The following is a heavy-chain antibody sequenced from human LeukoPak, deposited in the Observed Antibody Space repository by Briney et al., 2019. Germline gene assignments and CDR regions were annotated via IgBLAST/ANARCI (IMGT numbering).Heavy chain of an antibody. CDR1: GFTFSSYS. V-gene: IGHV3-48*01. CDR2: ISSSSSTI. CDR3: ARGSAVWSHVVVPAAMVS. J-gene: IGHJ4*02. Sequence: GGSLRLSCAASGFTFSSYSMNWVRQAPGKGLEWVSYISSSSSTIYYADSVKGRFTISRDNAKNSLYLQMNSLRAEDTAVYYCARGSAVWSHVVVPAAMVSWGQGTLVTVSS. D-gene: IGHD2-2*01.